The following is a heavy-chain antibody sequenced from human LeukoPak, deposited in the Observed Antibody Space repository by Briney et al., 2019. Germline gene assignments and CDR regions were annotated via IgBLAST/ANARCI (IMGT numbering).Heavy chain of an antibody. CDR2: IYHSGTT. D-gene: IGHD5-18*01. V-gene: IGHV4-38-2*02. Sequence: PSETLSLTCSVSGYSISSGYFWGWIRQPPGKGLEWIGIIYHSGTTYYNPSLKSRVTISVDTSKNQFSLKLSSVTAADTAVYYCARDGLWIQNAFDIWGQGTMVTVSS. J-gene: IGHJ3*02. CDR3: ARDGLWIQNAFDI. CDR1: GYSISSGYF.